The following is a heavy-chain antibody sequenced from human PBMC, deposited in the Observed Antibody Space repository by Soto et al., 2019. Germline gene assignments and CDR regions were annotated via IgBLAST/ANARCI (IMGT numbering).Heavy chain of an antibody. Sequence: PSETLSLTCSVSGGSVSSDSYYWSWIRQPPGAGLEWIGYIYFSGTTNYNPSLESRVTILVDSSKNQSSLKLSSVTAADTAVYYCARSPDSGDYVDYWGQGTLVTVSS. V-gene: IGHV4-61*01. J-gene: IGHJ4*02. CDR1: GGSVSSDSYY. D-gene: IGHD4-17*01. CDR3: ARSPDSGDYVDY. CDR2: IYFSGTT.